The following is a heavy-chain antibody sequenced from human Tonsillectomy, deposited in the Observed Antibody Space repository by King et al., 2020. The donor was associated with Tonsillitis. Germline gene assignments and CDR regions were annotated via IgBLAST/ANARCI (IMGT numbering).Heavy chain of an antibody. CDR2: ITNHHYGGTV. CDR3: ARTTSGLVVAAAHFDN. D-gene: IGHD6-25*01. Sequence: EVQLVESGGGAVQPGRSLRLSCGASGFSFGDYGMSWVRQAPGKGLEWVSFITNHHYGGTVEYAASVKGRFTMSRDDSKNIAYLQMNSLKMEDTGVYYCARTTSGLVVAAAHFDNWGQGTLVTVSS. J-gene: IGHJ4*02. V-gene: IGHV3-49*04. CDR1: GFSFGDYG.